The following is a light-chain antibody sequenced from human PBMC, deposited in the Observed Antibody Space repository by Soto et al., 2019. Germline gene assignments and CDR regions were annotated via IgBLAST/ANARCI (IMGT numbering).Light chain of an antibody. Sequence: EVVLTQYPGTLSLSPGGRATLSCRASQIIYTSLAWYQQKPGQPPRLLIYEASIRATGVPARFSGGGSGTDFTLTISGLEPEDFAFYYCQQRGYWPLTFGGGTKVDIK. CDR3: QQRGYWPLT. CDR1: QIIYTS. J-gene: IGKJ4*01. V-gene: IGKV3-11*01. CDR2: EAS.